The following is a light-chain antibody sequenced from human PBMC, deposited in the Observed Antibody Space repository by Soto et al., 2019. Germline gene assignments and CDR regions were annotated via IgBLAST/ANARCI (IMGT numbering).Light chain of an antibody. J-gene: IGKJ4*01. CDR1: QTILKSSIKKNS. V-gene: IGKV4-1*01. Sequence: DIVMTQSPDSLAVSLGERATIKCRSSQTILKSSIKKNSLAWYQQKPGQPPRLLIYWASTRDSGVPDRFSGSGSGTDFTLTITRLQAEDVAVYYCQQYYSFSLTFGGGTKVEIK. CDR2: WAS. CDR3: QQYYSFSLT.